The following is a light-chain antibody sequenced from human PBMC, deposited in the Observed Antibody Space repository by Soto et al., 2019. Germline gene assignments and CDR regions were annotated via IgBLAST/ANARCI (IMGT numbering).Light chain of an antibody. CDR1: QSISNY. CDR2: AAS. J-gene: IGKJ2*01. CDR3: QQSRT. Sequence: DIKMTQSPSSLSASVGARVTITCRASQSISNYLQWYQQKPSQAPKLLVYAASSLHSGVPSMFSGSGSGTDFPLTISSLQPEDFAVYYCQQSRTFAQGTKVDI. V-gene: IGKV1-39*01.